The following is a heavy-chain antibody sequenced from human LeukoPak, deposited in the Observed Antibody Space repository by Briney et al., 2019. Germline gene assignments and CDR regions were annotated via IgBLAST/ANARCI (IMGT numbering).Heavy chain of an antibody. J-gene: IGHJ4*02. Sequence: PSETLSLTCTVSGGSISSSSYYWGWIRQPPGKGLEWIGSIYYSGSTYYNPSLKSRVTISVDTSKNQFSLRLSSVTAADTAVYYCARHQAAWVGLYFDYWGQGTLVTVSS. D-gene: IGHD6-25*01. V-gene: IGHV4-39*01. CDR1: GGSISSSSYY. CDR3: ARHQAAWVGLYFDY. CDR2: IYYSGST.